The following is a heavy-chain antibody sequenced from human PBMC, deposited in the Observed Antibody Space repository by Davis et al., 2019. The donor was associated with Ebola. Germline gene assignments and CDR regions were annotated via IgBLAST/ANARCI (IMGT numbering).Heavy chain of an antibody. J-gene: IGHJ3*01. V-gene: IGHV3-30*18. CDR3: AKDDYLQRWGGFDV. CDR2: LLYDGSKE. CDR1: GFTFSNYG. Sequence: GESLKISCRVSGFTFSNYGLHWVRQAPGKGLEWVAGLLYDGSKEFYADSVKGRFTISRDNSKNTLYLQMNRLRPEDTAVYYCAKDDYLQRWGGFDVWGQGTMVTVSS. D-gene: IGHD3-16*01.